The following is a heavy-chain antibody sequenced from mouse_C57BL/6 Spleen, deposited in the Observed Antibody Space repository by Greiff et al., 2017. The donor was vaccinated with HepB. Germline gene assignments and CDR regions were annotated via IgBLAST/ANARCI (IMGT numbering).Heavy chain of an antibody. J-gene: IGHJ3*01. CDR3: ARGGGQLRLAWFAY. CDR1: GYTFTDYY. D-gene: IGHD3-2*02. Sequence: VQLQQSGAELVRPGASVKLSCKASGYTFTDYYINWVKQRPGQGLEWIARIYPGSGNTYYNEKFKGKATLTAEKSSSTAYMQLSSLTSEDSAVYFCARGGGQLRLAWFAYWGQGTLVTVSA. V-gene: IGHV1-76*01. CDR2: IYPGSGNT.